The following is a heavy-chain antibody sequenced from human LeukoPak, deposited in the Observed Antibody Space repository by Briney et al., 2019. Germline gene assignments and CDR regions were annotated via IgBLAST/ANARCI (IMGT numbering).Heavy chain of an antibody. CDR1: GFTFGDYA. D-gene: IGHD2-15*01. Sequence: GGALRLSCTASGFTFGDYAMTWVRQAPGKGLEWVGFIASETYGGTAEYAASVKGRFTISRDDSKSIAYLQMNSLKTEDTAVYYCTRDQTPYYWGQGTLVTVSS. V-gene: IGHV3-49*04. CDR3: TRDQTPYY. J-gene: IGHJ4*02. CDR2: IASETYGGTA.